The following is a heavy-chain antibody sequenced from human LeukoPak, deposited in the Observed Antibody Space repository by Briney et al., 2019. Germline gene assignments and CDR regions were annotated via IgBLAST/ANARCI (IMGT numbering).Heavy chain of an antibody. D-gene: IGHD2-8*02. CDR3: ARDDPVVYATYDH. J-gene: IGHJ4*02. V-gene: IGHV3-7*01. Sequence: GGSLRLSCAASAFTFSDYWMTWVRQAPGKGLERVANINKDGSETYYVDSVKGRFTISRDNAKSSLFLQMTSLRADDTAVYYCARDDPVVYATYDHWGQGTLVTVSS. CDR1: AFTFSDYW. CDR2: INKDGSET.